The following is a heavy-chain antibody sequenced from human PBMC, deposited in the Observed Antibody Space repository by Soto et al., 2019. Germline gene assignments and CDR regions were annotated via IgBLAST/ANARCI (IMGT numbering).Heavy chain of an antibody. CDR2: ISYDGSNK. Sequence: QVQLVESGGGVVQPGRSLRLSCAASGFTFSSYAMHWVRQAPGKGLEWVAVISYDGSNKYYADSVKGRFTISRDNSKNTMYLEMNSLRAEDTAVYYCGRDPSYGSGNYYGMDVWGQGTTVTVSS. V-gene: IGHV3-30-3*01. J-gene: IGHJ6*02. CDR1: GFTFSSYA. D-gene: IGHD3-10*01. CDR3: GRDPSYGSGNYYGMDV.